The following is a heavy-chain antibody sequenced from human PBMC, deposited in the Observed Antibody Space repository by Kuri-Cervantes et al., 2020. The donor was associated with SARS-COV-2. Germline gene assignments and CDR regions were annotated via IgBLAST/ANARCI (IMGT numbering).Heavy chain of an antibody. J-gene: IGHJ3*02. CDR1: GMTSSSYW. D-gene: IGHD3-22*01. CDR3: ARDLDGVVVPLRRGYAFDI. Sequence: GGSLSLTCATSGMTSSSYWRHWARQAPGKGLEWVSRINSDGSSTSYADSVKGRFTISRDNAKNTLYLQMNSLRAEDTAVYYFARDLDGVVVPLRRGYAFDIWAQGTLAT. CDR2: INSDGSST. V-gene: IGHV3-74*01.